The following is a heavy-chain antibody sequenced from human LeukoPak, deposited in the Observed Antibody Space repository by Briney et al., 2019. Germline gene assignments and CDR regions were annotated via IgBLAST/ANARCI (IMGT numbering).Heavy chain of an antibody. J-gene: IGHJ4*02. CDR3: AVHLPGDYLER. CDR2: MNPDSGNT. Sequence: GASVKVSCKASGYAFNIYDINWVRQATGQGLEWMGWMNPDSGNTGFAQKFQGRVTMTRNTSITTAYMELSSLRFEDTAVYYCAVHLPGDYLERWGQGTLVTVSS. V-gene: IGHV1-8*01. CDR1: GYAFNIYD.